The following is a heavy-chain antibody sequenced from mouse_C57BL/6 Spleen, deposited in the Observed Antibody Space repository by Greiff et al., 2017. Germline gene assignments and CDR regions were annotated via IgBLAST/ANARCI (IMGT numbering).Heavy chain of an antibody. CDR2: IHPNSGST. CDR1: GYTFTSYW. V-gene: IGHV1-64*01. D-gene: IGHD1-1*01. Sequence: QVQLQQPGAELVKPGASVKLSCKASGYTFTSYWMHWVKQRPGQGLEWIGMIHPNSGSTNYNEKFKSKATLTVDKSSSTAYMQLSSLTSEDSAVYYCARNGAVVATDWYFEVWGTGTTVTVSS. J-gene: IGHJ1*03. CDR3: ARNGAVVATDWYFEV.